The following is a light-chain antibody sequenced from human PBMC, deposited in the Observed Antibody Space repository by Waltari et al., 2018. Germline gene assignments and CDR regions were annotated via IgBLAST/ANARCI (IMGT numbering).Light chain of an antibody. Sequence: QSALTQPASVAGSPGQSITIPCTGSARDIGIYNYVPWYQQHPGGAPKLILYSVTNRPSGISSRFSGSRSGDTASLTISGLQAEDEALYFCSSFSKTATPVLFGGGTKVTVL. V-gene: IGLV2-14*03. J-gene: IGLJ2*01. CDR3: SSFSKTATPVL. CDR2: SVT. CDR1: ARDIGIYNY.